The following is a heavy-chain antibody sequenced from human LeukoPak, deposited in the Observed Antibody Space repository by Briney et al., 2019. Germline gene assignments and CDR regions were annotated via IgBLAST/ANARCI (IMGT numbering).Heavy chain of an antibody. Sequence: SVKVSCKASGGTFSSYAISWVRQAPGQGLEWLGGIIPIFGTANYAQKFQGRVTIPADESTSTAYMELSSLRSEDTAVYYCARNYYGSGSYYAHNWFDPWGQGTLVTVSS. CDR2: IIPIFGTA. V-gene: IGHV1-69*13. CDR1: GGTFSSYA. D-gene: IGHD3-10*01. J-gene: IGHJ5*02. CDR3: ARNYYGSGSYYAHNWFDP.